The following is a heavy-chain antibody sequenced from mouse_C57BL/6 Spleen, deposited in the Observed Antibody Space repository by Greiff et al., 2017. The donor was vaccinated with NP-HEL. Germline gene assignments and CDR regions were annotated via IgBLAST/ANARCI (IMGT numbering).Heavy chain of an antibody. D-gene: IGHD3-2*02. CDR1: GYSFTSYY. CDR2: IYPGSGNT. Sequence: QVQLKESGPELVKPGASVKISCKASGYSFTSYYIHWVKQRPGQGLEWIGWIYPGSGNTKYNEKFKGKATLTADTSSSTAYMQLSSLTSEDSAVYYCARGGDSSGYVAMDYWGQGTSVTVSS. J-gene: IGHJ4*01. CDR3: ARGGDSSGYVAMDY. V-gene: IGHV1-66*01.